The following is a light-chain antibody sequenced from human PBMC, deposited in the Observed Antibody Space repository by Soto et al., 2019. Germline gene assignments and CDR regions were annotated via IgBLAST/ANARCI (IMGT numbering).Light chain of an antibody. V-gene: IGKV1-33*01. CDR1: QDIANS. CDR3: QQYHNVPFT. J-gene: IGKJ2*01. Sequence: DIQMTQSPSSLSASVGDRVTITCQASQDIANSLNWYQQKPGKAPKLLIYATSNLESGVPSRFSGRVSGTEFTFTISSLQPEDIATYYCQQYHNVPFTFGQGTKLEIK. CDR2: ATS.